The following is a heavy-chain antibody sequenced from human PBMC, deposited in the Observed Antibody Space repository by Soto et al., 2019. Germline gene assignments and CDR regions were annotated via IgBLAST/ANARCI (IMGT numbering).Heavy chain of an antibody. Sequence: VQLVEYGGGVVQPGRSLRLSCVASGFTFSSYALHWVRQAPGKGLEWVAVTSYDGSNKYYADSVEGRFTISRDNSKNTLYLQTSSLTTDDTAMYYCARDWETSATGLIDSWGQGTLVTVSS. CDR3: ARDWETSATGLIDS. D-gene: IGHD3-9*01. V-gene: IGHV3-30-3*01. CDR2: TSYDGSNK. J-gene: IGHJ4*02. CDR1: GFTFSSYA.